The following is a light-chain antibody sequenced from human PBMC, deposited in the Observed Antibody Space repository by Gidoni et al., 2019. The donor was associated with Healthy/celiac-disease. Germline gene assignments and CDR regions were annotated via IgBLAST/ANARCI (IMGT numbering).Light chain of an antibody. Sequence: DIQMTQSPSSLSASVADRVTITCRASQRISSYLNWYQQKPGKAPKLLIYAASSLQSGVPSRFSGSGSGTDFTLTISSLQPEDFATYYCQQSYSTPWTFGQGTKVEIK. CDR1: QRISSY. V-gene: IGKV1-39*01. CDR3: QQSYSTPWT. CDR2: AAS. J-gene: IGKJ1*01.